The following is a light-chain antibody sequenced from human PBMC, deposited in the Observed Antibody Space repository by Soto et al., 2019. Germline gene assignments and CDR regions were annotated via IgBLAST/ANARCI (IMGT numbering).Light chain of an antibody. CDR1: SRDVGGYNY. Sequence: QSALTQPASVSGSPGQSITISCTGTSRDVGGYNYVSWYQQHPGKAPKLMIYDVSNRPSGASNRFYGSNSGNTASLTISGLQAEYEADYYCSSYTSSSTLYVFGTGTKLTVL. V-gene: IGLV2-14*01. CDR2: DVS. CDR3: SSYTSSSTLYV. J-gene: IGLJ1*01.